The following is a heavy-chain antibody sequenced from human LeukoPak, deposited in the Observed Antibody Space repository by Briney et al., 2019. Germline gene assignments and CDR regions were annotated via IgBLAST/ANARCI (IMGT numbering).Heavy chain of an antibody. CDR1: GGSINSYY. J-gene: IGHJ3*02. Sequence: SETLSLTCTVSGGSINSYYWSWIRQPPGKGLEWIGYIYYSGSTNYDPSLKSRVTISVDTSKNQFSLKLSSVTAADTAVYYCARDSLPLDAFDIWGQGTMVTVSS. V-gene: IGHV4-59*01. CDR3: ARDSLPLDAFDI. CDR2: IYYSGST.